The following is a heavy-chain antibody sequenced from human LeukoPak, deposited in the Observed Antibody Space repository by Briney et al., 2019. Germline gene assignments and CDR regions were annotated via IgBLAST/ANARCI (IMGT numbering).Heavy chain of an antibody. J-gene: IGHJ4*02. CDR3: AIMGEGGIAAAAKEDY. V-gene: IGHV3-66*01. CDR2: IYSGGST. Sequence: PGGSLRLSCAASGFTVSSNYTSWVRQAPGKGLEWVSVIYSGGSTYYADSVKGRFTISRDNSKNTLYLQMNSLRAEDTAVYYCAIMGEGGIAAAAKEDYWGQGTLVTVSS. CDR1: GFTVSSNY. D-gene: IGHD6-13*01.